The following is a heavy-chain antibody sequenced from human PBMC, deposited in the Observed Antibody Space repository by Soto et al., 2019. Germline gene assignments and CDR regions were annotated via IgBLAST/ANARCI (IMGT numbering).Heavy chain of an antibody. CDR2: IYSSGTT. Sequence: QVQLHESGPGLVKPSQTLSLTCTVSGGSISSEDYYWNWIRQPPGKGLEWIGYIYSSGTTAYNPSLESRVTYSVDTSKNQFSLEVTSVTAADTAVYYCARLGPDYGDDGAMAYSIFDYWGQGTLVTVSS. CDR1: GGSISSEDYY. J-gene: IGHJ4*02. CDR3: ARLGPDYGDDGAMAYSIFDY. V-gene: IGHV4-30-4*01. D-gene: IGHD4-17*01.